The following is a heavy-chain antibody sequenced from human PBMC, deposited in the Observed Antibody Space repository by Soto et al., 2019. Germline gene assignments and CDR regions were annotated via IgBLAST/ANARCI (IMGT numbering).Heavy chain of an antibody. CDR1: GGTFTTYA. V-gene: IGHV1-69*01. CDR3: AKEAEDH. D-gene: IGHD6-25*01. CDR2: IIPMFGIK. J-gene: IGHJ4*02. Sequence: MQLVQSGAEVKQRGSSVTISCKTSGGTFTTYALTWVRQAPGQGLEWTGGIIPMFGIKNVAQRFQGRVTISADESLTTAYMEMTSLRSDDTAVYHCAKEAEDHWGQGTLVTVS.